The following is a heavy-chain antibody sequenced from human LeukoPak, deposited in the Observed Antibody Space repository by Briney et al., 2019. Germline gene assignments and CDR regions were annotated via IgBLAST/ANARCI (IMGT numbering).Heavy chain of an antibody. CDR3: ASPKTYYYDSSGYYSFDY. V-gene: IGHV4-39*01. CDR2: IYYSGST. CDR1: GGSISSSSYY. Sequence: SETLSLTCTVSGGSISSSSYYWGWIRQPPGKGLEWIGSIYYSGSTYYNPSLRSRVTISVDTSKNQFSLKLSSVTAADTAVYYCASPKTYYYDSSGYYSFDYWGQGTLVTVSS. J-gene: IGHJ4*02. D-gene: IGHD3-22*01.